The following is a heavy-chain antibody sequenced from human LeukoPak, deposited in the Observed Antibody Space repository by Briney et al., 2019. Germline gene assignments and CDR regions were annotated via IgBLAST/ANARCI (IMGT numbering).Heavy chain of an antibody. V-gene: IGHV3-11*04. Sequence: GGSLRLSCAASGFTFTDYYMNWIRQAPGKGLEWVAYISGSGSDLDYAGSVKGRFTISRDNAKNSLYVQMNSLRVEDTAVYYCARDGSSGWYVPSDYWGQGTLVTVSS. J-gene: IGHJ4*02. CDR3: ARDGSSGWYVPSDY. D-gene: IGHD6-19*01. CDR2: ISGSGSDL. CDR1: GFTFTDYY.